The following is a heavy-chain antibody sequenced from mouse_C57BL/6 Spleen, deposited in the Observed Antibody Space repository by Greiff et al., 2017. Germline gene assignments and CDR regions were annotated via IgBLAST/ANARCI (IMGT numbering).Heavy chain of an antibody. V-gene: IGHV1-55*01. CDR2: IYPGSGSS. D-gene: IGHD1-2*01. CDR3: ARWYYGRAYWYFDV. J-gene: IGHJ1*03. CDR1: GYTFTSYW. Sequence: QVQLQQPGAELVKPGASVKMSCKASGYTFTSYWITWVKQWPGQGLEWIGDIYPGSGSSYYNEKFKSKATLTVDTSSSTAYMQLSSLTSEDSAVYYCARWYYGRAYWYFDVWGTGTTVTVSS.